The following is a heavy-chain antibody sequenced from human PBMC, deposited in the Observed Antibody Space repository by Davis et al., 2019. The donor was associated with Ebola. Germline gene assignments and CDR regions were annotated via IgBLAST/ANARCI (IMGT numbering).Heavy chain of an antibody. CDR1: GFTFSSYG. J-gene: IGHJ3*02. Sequence: GGSLRLSCAASGFTFSSYGMHWVRQAPGKGLEWVAVIWYDGSNKYYADSVKGRFTISRDNAKNTLYLQMNSLTAEDTAVYYCARKTDYSSAEDAFDIWGQGTMVTVSS. CDR2: IWYDGSNK. D-gene: IGHD6-19*01. CDR3: ARKTDYSSAEDAFDI. V-gene: IGHV3-33*01.